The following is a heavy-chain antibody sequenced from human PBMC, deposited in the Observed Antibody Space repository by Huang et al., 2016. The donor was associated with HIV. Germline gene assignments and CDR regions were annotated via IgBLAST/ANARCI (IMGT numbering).Heavy chain of an antibody. CDR3: ARMPTPSYYDTWSLSPVEEDFFYYNLDV. V-gene: IGHV4-34*02. J-gene: IGHJ6*02. D-gene: IGHD3-3*01. CDR1: GASFNTYS. Sequence: QVRLEQWGQGLLKPSETLSLTCAVYGASFNTYSLSWGRQSPAKGLEWIGEIKPGESTNYNPSLKSRVTMTVDTSKNQFYLKFRAMTAADAAIYYCARMPTPSYYDTWSLSPVEEDFFYYNLDVWGQGTPVSVSS. CDR2: IKPGEST.